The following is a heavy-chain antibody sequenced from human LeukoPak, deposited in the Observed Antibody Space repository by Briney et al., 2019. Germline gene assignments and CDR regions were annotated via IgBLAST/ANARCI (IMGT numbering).Heavy chain of an antibody. J-gene: IGHJ4*02. Sequence: PSETLSLTCAVYGGSFSGYYWSWIRQPPGKGLEWIGEINHSGSTNYNPSLKSRVTISVDTSKNQFSLKLSSVTAADTAVYYCARFTLRPRSRSIFDYWGQGTLVTVSS. CDR1: GGSFSGYY. CDR3: ARFTLRPRSRSIFDY. V-gene: IGHV4-34*01. CDR2: INHSGST. D-gene: IGHD5-12*01.